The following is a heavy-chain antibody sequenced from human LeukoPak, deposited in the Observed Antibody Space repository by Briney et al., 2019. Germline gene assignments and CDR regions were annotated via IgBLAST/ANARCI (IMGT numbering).Heavy chain of an antibody. CDR2: ISPNTGDT. D-gene: IGHD3-10*01. CDR1: GYTFINYG. Sequence: ASVKVSFKASGYTFINYGISWVRQAPGQGLEWMGWISPNTGDTTFAQKFQDRVIMTTVTSTTTAYLELKNLRSDDTALYYCARGRTSLYDQWGQGTLVTVSS. J-gene: IGHJ4*02. CDR3: ARGRTSLYDQ. V-gene: IGHV1-18*01.